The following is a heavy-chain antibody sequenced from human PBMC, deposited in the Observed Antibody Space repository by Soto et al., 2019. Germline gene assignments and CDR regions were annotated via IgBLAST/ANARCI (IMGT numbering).Heavy chain of an antibody. CDR1: GGSISSYY. CDR2: IFYSGST. D-gene: IGHD1-1*01. V-gene: IGHV4-59*01. J-gene: IGHJ6*02. Sequence: QVQLQESGPGLVKPSETLSLTCTVSGGSISSYYWSWIRQPPGKGLEWIGYIFYSGSTNQNPSLKSRVTLSVDTSKNQFSLKLSSVTAADTAVYYCARDGNNYYGMDVWGQGTTVTVSS. CDR3: ARDGNNYYGMDV.